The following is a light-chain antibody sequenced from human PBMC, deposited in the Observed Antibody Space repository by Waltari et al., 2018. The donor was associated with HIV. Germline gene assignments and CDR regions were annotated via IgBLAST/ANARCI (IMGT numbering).Light chain of an antibody. CDR2: STD. CDR3: VLNLGRGVVV. CDR1: PGSVSARNF. J-gene: IGLJ2*01. Sequence: QTVVTQEPSFSVSPGGTVTLTCGLSPGSVSARNFPSWYQQIPGQAPLTLIHSTDTRSSGVPDRFSGSILGNKAALTIRGAQADDESDYYCVLNLGRGVVVFDGGTKLTVL. V-gene: IGLV8-61*01.